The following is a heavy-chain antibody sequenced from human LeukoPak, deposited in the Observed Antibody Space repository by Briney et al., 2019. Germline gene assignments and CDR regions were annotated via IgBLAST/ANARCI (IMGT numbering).Heavy chain of an antibody. Sequence: SVKVSCKASGGTFSSYAISWVRQAPGQGLEWMGRIIPILGIANYAQKFQGRVTITADKSTSTVYMELSNLRSEDTAVYYCAREAGAAGASGFDDWGQGSLVTVSS. CDR1: GGTFSSYA. CDR3: AREAGAAGASGFDD. D-gene: IGHD6-13*01. CDR2: IIPILGIA. J-gene: IGHJ4*02. V-gene: IGHV1-69*04.